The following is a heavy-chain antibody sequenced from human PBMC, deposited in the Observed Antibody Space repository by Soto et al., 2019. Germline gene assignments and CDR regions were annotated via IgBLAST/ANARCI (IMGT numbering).Heavy chain of an antibody. Sequence: GGSLRLSCAASGFTFSSYAMTWVRQAPGKGLEWVSGISGNGASTYSADSVKGRFITSRDNSKNTLYLQMNSLRAEDTAVYYCAKDRTYYYDSSGYCPYWGQGTLVTVSS. CDR1: GFTFSSYA. CDR2: ISGNGAST. D-gene: IGHD3-22*01. CDR3: AKDRTYYYDSSGYCPY. V-gene: IGHV3-23*01. J-gene: IGHJ4*02.